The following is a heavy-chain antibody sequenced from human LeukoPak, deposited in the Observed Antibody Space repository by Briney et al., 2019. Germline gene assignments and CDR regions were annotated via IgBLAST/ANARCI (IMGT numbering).Heavy chain of an antibody. CDR1: GFTFVSYA. V-gene: IGHV3-23*01. J-gene: IGHJ4*02. Sequence: GGSLRLSCATSGFTFVSYAMTWVRQAPGKGLEWVSAINGGGDTTYYADSVKGRFTVSRDRSTNTLFLQMSSLRAEDSGMYYYAKALDTYGYMRFDYWGQGTLVTVSS. CDR2: INGGGDTT. CDR3: AKALDTYGYMRFDY. D-gene: IGHD5-24*01.